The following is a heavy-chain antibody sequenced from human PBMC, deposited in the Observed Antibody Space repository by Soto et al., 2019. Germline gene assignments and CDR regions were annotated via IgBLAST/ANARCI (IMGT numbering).Heavy chain of an antibody. CDR2: MSCSGTTL. CDR3: ALESAAGILDY. CDR1: GFSFSHYQ. D-gene: IGHD6-13*01. V-gene: IGHV3-48*03. J-gene: IGHJ4*02. Sequence: GGSLRVSCATSGFSFSHYQMNWVRRAPGRGLDWVPYMSCSGTTLYDADSEKRRFTISRHTATNSLYLQINTQRAEATAENSCALESAAGILDYWGLGTMVTVSS.